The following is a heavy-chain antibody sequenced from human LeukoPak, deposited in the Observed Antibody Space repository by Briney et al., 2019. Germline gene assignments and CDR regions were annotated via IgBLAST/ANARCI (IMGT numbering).Heavy chain of an antibody. J-gene: IGHJ6*03. Sequence: SETLSLTCTVSRGSISSGSYYWRWIRQPPGKGLEWIGYISYIGSTKYNPSLKSRVTISEDTSKKQFSLKLSSVTAADTAVYYCAGSYHYYMDVWGKGTTVTVSS. CDR3: AGSYHYYMDV. CDR1: RGSISSGSYY. V-gene: IGHV4-61*01. CDR2: ISYIGST.